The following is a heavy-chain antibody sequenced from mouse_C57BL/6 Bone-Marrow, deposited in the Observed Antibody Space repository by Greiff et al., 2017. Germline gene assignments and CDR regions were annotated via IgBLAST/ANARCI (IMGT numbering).Heavy chain of an antibody. J-gene: IGHJ2*01. D-gene: IGHD2-4*01. CDR3: AREDYDYDETDY. CDR2: INPGSGGT. Sequence: QVQLQQSGAELVRPGTSVKVSCKASGYAFTNYWIEWVKQRPGQGLEWIGEINPGSGGTKYNEKFKGKATLTADKSSSTDYMQLSNLTSEDSAVYFCAREDYDYDETDYWGQGTTLTVSS. CDR1: GYAFTNYW. V-gene: IGHV1-54*01.